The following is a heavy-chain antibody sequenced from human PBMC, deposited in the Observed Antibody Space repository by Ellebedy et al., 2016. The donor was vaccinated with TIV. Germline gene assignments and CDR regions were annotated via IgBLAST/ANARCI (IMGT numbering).Heavy chain of an antibody. CDR3: ARDLVNPDY. J-gene: IGHJ4*02. V-gene: IGHV1-18*04. CDR2: ISAYDGAT. CDR1: GYAFSTHG. D-gene: IGHD3-9*01. Sequence: ASVKVSCKTSGYAFSTHGISWVRQAPGQGLEWMGWISAYDGATNYPQKFQDRSSMTTDPSTRTAFLELRRLTSDDTAVYYCARDLVNPDYWGQGTLVTVSS.